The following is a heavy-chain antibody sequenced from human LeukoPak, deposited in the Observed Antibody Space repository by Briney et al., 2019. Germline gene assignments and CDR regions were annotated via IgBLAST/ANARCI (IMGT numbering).Heavy chain of an antibody. V-gene: IGHV3-74*01. CDR3: ARSGIALAGDY. J-gene: IGHJ4*02. CDR1: GFTFSSYW. D-gene: IGHD6-19*01. Sequence: PGGSLRLSCAASGFTFSSYWMHWVRQTPGKGLVWVSRINNDGSLTNYADSVKGRFTISRDNAKNTLYLQMNSLRAEDTAVYYCARSGIALAGDYWGQGALVTVSS. CDR2: INNDGSLT.